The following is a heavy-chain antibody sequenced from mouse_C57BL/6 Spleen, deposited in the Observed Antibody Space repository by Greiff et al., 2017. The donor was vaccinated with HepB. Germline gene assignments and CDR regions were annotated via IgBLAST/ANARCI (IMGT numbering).Heavy chain of an antibody. CDR1: GYTFTSYG. J-gene: IGHJ2*01. V-gene: IGHV1-81*01. D-gene: IGHD1-1*01. Sequence: VQLQQSGAELARPGASVKLSCKASGYTFTSYGISWVKQRTGQGLEWIGEIYPRSGNTYYNEKFKGKATLTADKSSSTAYMELRSLTSEDSAVYFCAREGITTVGAPYFDYWGQGTTLTVSS. CDR3: AREGITTVGAPYFDY. CDR2: IYPRSGNT.